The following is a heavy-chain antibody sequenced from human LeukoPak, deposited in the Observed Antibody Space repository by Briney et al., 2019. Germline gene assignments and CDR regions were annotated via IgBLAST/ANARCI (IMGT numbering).Heavy chain of an antibody. V-gene: IGHV1-18*01. Sequence: ASVKVSCKASGYTFTSYGISWVRQAPGQGLEWMGWISAYNGNTNYAQKLQGRVTMTTDTSTSTAYMELRSLRSDDTAVYYCVTSITIFGVGDYWGQGTLVTVSS. J-gene: IGHJ4*02. CDR1: GYTFTSYG. CDR3: VTSITIFGVGDY. D-gene: IGHD3-3*01. CDR2: ISAYNGNT.